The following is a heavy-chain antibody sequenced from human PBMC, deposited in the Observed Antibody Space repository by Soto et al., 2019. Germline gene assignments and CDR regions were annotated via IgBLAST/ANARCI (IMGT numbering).Heavy chain of an antibody. CDR2: IYYSGST. Sequence: SETLSLTCSVSGGSINSSSYFWGWVRQPPVKGLEWIGSIYYSGSTYYNPSLRSRATISVDTSKNQFSLKLSSVTAADTAVFYCARHYSSGSRNWFDPWGQGTLVTVSS. CDR3: ARHYSSGSRNWFDP. V-gene: IGHV4-39*01. J-gene: IGHJ5*02. CDR1: GGSINSSSYF. D-gene: IGHD6-19*01.